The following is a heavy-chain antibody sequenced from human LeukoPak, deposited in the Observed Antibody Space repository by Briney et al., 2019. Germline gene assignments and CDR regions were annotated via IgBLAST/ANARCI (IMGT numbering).Heavy chain of an antibody. CDR1: GYTFTGYF. CDR3: ARDGSTDDAFDI. CDR2: INPNSGGT. Sequence: ASVKVSCKASGYTFTGYFMHWVRQAPGQGLEWMGWINPNSGGTNYAQKFQGRVTMTRDTSISTAYMELSRLRSDDTAVYYCARDGSTDDAFDIWGQGTMVTVSS. J-gene: IGHJ3*02. D-gene: IGHD3-10*01. V-gene: IGHV1-2*02.